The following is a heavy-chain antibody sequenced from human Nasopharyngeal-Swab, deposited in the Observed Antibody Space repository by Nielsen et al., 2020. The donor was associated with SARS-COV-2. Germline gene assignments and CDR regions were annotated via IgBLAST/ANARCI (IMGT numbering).Heavy chain of an antibody. CDR1: GGSFSGYY. CDR3: AGGRYYGSGSYYNVKGYYYYGMDV. Sequence: GSLRLSCAVYGGSFSGYYWSWIRQPPGKGLEWIGEINHSGSTSYNPSLKSRVTISVDTSKNQFSLKVTSVTAADTAVYYCAGGRYYGSGSYYNVKGYYYYGMDVWGQGTTVTVS. D-gene: IGHD3-10*01. CDR2: INHSGST. J-gene: IGHJ6*02. V-gene: IGHV4-34*01.